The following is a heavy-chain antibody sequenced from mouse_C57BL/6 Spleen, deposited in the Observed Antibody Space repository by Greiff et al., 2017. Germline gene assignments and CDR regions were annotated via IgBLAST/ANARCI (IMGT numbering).Heavy chain of an antibody. V-gene: IGHV1-50*01. CDR1: GYTFTSYW. CDR3: ARVDY. J-gene: IGHJ4*01. Sequence: QVQLQESGAELVKPGASVKLSCKASGYTFTSYWMQWVKQRPGQGLEWIGEIDPSDSYTNYNQKFKGKATLTVDTSSSTAYMQLSSLTSEDSAVYYCARVDYWGQGTSVTVSS. CDR2: IDPSDSYT.